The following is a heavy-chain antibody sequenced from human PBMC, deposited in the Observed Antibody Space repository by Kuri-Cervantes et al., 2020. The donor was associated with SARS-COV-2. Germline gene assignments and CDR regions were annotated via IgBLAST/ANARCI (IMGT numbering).Heavy chain of an antibody. Sequence: ASVKVSCKASGYTFTSYGISWVRQAPGRGLEWMGWISAYNGNTNYAQKLQGRVTMTTDTSTSTAYMELRSLRSEDTAVYYCARVGHDFWSGYYSYWGQGTLVTVSS. J-gene: IGHJ4*02. CDR2: ISAYNGNT. CDR1: GYTFTSYG. V-gene: IGHV1-18*01. CDR3: ARVGHDFWSGYYSY. D-gene: IGHD3-3*01.